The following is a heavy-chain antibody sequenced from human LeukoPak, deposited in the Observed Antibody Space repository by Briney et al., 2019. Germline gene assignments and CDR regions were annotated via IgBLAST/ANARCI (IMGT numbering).Heavy chain of an antibody. CDR2: ISWNSGSI. V-gene: IGHV3-9*01. CDR3: ARDGIAAARTVDFYYYSGMDV. J-gene: IGHJ6*02. CDR1: GFTFDDYA. D-gene: IGHD6-13*01. Sequence: GRSLRLSCAASGFTFDDYAMHWVRQAPGKGLEWVSGISWNSGSIGYADSVKGRSTISRDNAKNSLYLQMNSLRAEDTAVYYCARDGIAAARTVDFYYYSGMDVWGQGTTVTVSS.